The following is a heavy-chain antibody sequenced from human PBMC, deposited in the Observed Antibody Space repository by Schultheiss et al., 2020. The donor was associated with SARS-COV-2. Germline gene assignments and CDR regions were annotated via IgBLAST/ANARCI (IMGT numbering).Heavy chain of an antibody. D-gene: IGHD4-17*01. Sequence: SETLSLTCTVSGGSISTYYWSWIRQPPGKGLEWIGYIYYSGSTNYNPSLKSRVTISVDTSKNQFSLKLSSVTAADTAVYYCARMNYGDCFDYWGQGNLVTVSS. CDR1: GGSISTYY. CDR2: IYYSGST. CDR3: ARMNYGDCFDY. J-gene: IGHJ4*02. V-gene: IGHV4-59*01.